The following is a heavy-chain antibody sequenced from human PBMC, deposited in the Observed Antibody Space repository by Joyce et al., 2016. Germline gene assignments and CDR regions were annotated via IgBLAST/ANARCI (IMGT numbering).Heavy chain of an antibody. D-gene: IGHD6-13*01. Sequence: QVQLQESGPGLVKPSQTLSLTCTVSGGSINSVGYYWSWIRQHPGKGPEWIGYIYYSGDSYYNPSLKSRVTISLDTSRNQFSLNLSSVTAADTAVYYCARMGGAAAPFDYWGQGTLVAVSS. J-gene: IGHJ4*02. CDR3: ARMGGAAAPFDY. CDR2: IYYSGDS. V-gene: IGHV4-31*03. CDR1: GGSINSVGYY.